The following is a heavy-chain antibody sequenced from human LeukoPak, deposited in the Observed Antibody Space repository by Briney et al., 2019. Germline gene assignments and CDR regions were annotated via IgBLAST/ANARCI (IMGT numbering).Heavy chain of an antibody. CDR3: ASSICSGGSCYLYY. Sequence: ASVKVSCXASGYTFTGYYMHWVRQAPGQGLEWMGRINPNSGGTNYAQKFQGRVTMTRDTSISTAYMELSRLRSDDTAVYYCASSICSGGSCYLYYWGPGTLVTVSS. V-gene: IGHV1-2*06. CDR2: INPNSGGT. CDR1: GYTFTGYY. J-gene: IGHJ4*02. D-gene: IGHD2-15*01.